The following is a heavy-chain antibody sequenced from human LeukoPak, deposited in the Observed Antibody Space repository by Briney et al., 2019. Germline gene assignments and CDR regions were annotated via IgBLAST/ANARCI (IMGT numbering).Heavy chain of an antibody. D-gene: IGHD2-2*01. CDR3: ARVGCSSTSCYDMDY. V-gene: IGHV3-21*01. J-gene: IGHJ4*02. CDR1: GFTFSSYS. Sequence: PGGSLRLSCAASGFTFSSYSMNWVRQAPGKGLEWVSSISSSSSYIYCADSVKGRFTISRDNAKNSLYLQMNSLRAEDTAVYYCARVGCSSTSCYDMDYWGQGTLVTVSS. CDR2: ISSSSSYI.